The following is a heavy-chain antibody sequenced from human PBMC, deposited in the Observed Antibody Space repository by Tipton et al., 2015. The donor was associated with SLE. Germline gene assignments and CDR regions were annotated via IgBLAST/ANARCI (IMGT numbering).Heavy chain of an antibody. CDR1: GGSFSGYY. Sequence: LRLSCAVYGGSFSGYYWTWIRQPPGKGLEWIGEINHSGSTNYNPSLKSRVTISVDTSKNQFSLRLISVTAADTAVYYCARPITIFGVVSPRDAFDIWGQGTMVTVSS. CDR3: ARPITIFGVVSPRDAFDI. V-gene: IGHV4-34*01. J-gene: IGHJ3*02. D-gene: IGHD3-3*01. CDR2: INHSGST.